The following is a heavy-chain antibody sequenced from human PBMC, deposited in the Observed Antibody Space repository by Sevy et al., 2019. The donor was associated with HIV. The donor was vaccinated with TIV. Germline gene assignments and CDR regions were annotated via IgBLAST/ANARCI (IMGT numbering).Heavy chain of an antibody. CDR3: TTKDNFWSGYQYFPY. CDR2: IKSNSDGGKT. Sequence: GGSLRLSCEASGFTFKNAWMTWVRQAPGRGLEWVGRIKSNSDGGKTDYAVPVKGRFTISRDDSKNTLFLQMNSLKIEDTAVYFCTTKDNFWSGYQYFPYCGQGTLVTVSS. CDR1: GFTFKNAW. D-gene: IGHD3-3*01. J-gene: IGHJ4*02. V-gene: IGHV3-15*01.